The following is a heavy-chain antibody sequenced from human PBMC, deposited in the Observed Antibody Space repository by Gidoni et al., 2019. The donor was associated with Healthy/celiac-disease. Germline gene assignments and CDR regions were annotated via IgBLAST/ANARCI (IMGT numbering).Heavy chain of an antibody. CDR2: ISSNGGST. Sequence: PGGSVSLRCAASVFVFTGSAMNWVRQAPGKGLEYVSAISSNGGSTYYANYVKGRFNISSDKSKNTLYLQMGSLRAEDMCEYYGAGVYEFWCGIRVDYYYGMDVWGQGTTVTVSS. J-gene: IGHJ6*02. V-gene: IGHV3-64*01. D-gene: IGHD3-3*01. CDR1: VFVFTGSA. CDR3: AGVYEFWCGIRVDYYYGMDV.